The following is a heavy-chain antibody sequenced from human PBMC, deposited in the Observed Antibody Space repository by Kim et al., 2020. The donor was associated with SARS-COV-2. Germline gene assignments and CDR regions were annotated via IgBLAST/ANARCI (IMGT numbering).Heavy chain of an antibody. J-gene: IGHJ4*02. Sequence: SETLSLICTVSGGSISSYYWSWIRQPPGKGLEWIGYIYYSGSTNYNPSLKSRVTISVDTSKNQFSLKLSSVTAADTAVYYCARQRGAVAVDLYYFDYWGQGTLVTVSS. V-gene: IGHV4-59*08. CDR1: GGSISSYY. CDR2: IYYSGST. CDR3: ARQRGAVAVDLYYFDY. D-gene: IGHD6-19*01.